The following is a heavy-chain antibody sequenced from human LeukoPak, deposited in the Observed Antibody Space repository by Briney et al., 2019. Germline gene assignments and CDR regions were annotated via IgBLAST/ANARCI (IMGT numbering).Heavy chain of an antibody. J-gene: IGHJ4*02. CDR1: GGSFSGYY. V-gene: IGHV4-34*01. CDR2: INHCGST. D-gene: IGHD3-22*01. Sequence: SETLSLTCAVSGGSFSGYYWSWIRQPPGKGLEWMGEINHCGSTNYNPSLKSRVTISVDTSKNQFSLKLSTVTATDTAVYYCARRITMIVVDYGEGIDDWGQGTLVTVSS. CDR3: ARRITMIVVDYGEGIDD.